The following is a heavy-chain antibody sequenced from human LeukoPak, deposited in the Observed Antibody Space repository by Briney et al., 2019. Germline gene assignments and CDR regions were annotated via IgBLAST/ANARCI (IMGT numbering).Heavy chain of an antibody. J-gene: IGHJ3*02. Sequence: SETLSLTCTVSGGSISSYYWSWIRQPPGKGLEGIGYIYYSGSTNYNPSLKSRVTISVDTSKNQFSLKLSSVTAADTAVYYCPGTPGGETAYDAFEIWGQGTMVPVSS. V-gene: IGHV4-59*01. CDR1: GGSISSYY. CDR3: PGTPGGETAYDAFEI. CDR2: IYYSGST. D-gene: IGHD3-10*01.